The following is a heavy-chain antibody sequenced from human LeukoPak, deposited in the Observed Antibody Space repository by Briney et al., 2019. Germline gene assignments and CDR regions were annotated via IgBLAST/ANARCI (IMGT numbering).Heavy chain of an antibody. V-gene: IGHV3-7*03. Sequence: GGSLRLSCAASGFTFSSYWMSWVRQAPGKGLEWVANIKQDGSEKYYVDSVKGRFTISRDNAKNSLYLQMNSLRAEDTALYYCAKDIGSSRYYGMDVWGQGTTVTVSS. CDR3: AKDIGSSRYYGMDV. CDR1: GFTFSSYW. CDR2: IKQDGSEK. D-gene: IGHD6-6*01. J-gene: IGHJ6*02.